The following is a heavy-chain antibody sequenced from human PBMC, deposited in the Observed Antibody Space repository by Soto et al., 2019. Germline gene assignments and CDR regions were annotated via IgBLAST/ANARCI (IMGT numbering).Heavy chain of an antibody. CDR1: GFTFSSYA. CDR2: ISGSGGST. CDR3: AKRGWALTFDY. D-gene: IGHD1-26*01. V-gene: IGHV3-23*04. J-gene: IGHJ4*02. Sequence: VQLVESGGGVVQPGRSLRLSCAASGFTFSSYAMHWVRQAPGKGLEWVAVISGSGGSTYYADSVKGRFTISRDNSKNTLYLQMNSLRAEDTAVYYCAKRGWALTFDYWGQGTLVTVSS.